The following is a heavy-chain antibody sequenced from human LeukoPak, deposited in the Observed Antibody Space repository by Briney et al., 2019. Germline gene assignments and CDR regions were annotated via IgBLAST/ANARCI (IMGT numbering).Heavy chain of an antibody. CDR1: GYTFTSYD. J-gene: IGHJ4*02. D-gene: IGHD6-6*01. CDR2: MNPNSGNT. Sequence: ASVKVSCKASGYTFTSYDINWVRQATGQGLEWMGWMNPNSGNTGYAQKFQGRVTMTRNTSISTAYMELSSLRSEGTAVYYCARPCIAARRRRGYYFDYWGQGTLVTVSS. V-gene: IGHV1-8*01. CDR3: ARPCIAARRRRGYYFDY.